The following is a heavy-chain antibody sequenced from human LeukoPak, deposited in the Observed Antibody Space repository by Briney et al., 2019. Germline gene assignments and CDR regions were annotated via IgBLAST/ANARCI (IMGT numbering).Heavy chain of an antibody. D-gene: IGHD5-12*01. V-gene: IGHV3-48*02. CDR2: ISSGSSTI. Sequence: GGSLRLSCAASGSTLSNYNMNRARQAPGKGLEWVSYISSGSSTIYYADSVKGRFTISRDNAKNSLYLQMNSLREEGTAVYYCARQYTGYDSSDYWGQGTLVTVSS. CDR1: GSTLSNYN. CDR3: ARQYTGYDSSDY. J-gene: IGHJ4*02.